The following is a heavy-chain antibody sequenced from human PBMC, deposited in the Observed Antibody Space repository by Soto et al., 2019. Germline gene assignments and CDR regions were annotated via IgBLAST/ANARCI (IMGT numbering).Heavy chain of an antibody. J-gene: IGHJ2*01. Sequence: QVQLVQSGAEVKKPGASVKVSCKASGYTFTSYDINWVRQATGQGLEWMGWMNPNSGNTGYAQKFQGRVTMTRNTSISTAYMELSSLRSEDTAVYYCARGNRFSSGRRGYFDLWGRGTLVTVSS. CDR3: ARGNRFSSGRRGYFDL. CDR2: MNPNSGNT. CDR1: GYTFTSYD. V-gene: IGHV1-8*01. D-gene: IGHD6-19*01.